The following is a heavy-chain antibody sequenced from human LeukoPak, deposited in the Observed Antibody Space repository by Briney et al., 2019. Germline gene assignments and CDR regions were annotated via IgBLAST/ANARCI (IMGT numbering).Heavy chain of an antibody. V-gene: IGHV1-8*01. CDR1: GYTFPSYD. J-gene: IGHJ4*02. CDR2: MSPSSSNT. CDR3: ARGITAGFDY. D-gene: IGHD6-13*01. Sequence: ASVKVSCKASGYTFPSYDINWVRQATGQGLEWMGWMSPSSSNTGYVQKFQGRVSMTWDTSISTAYMELTNLKSEDTAVYYCARGITAGFDYLGQGTLVTVSS.